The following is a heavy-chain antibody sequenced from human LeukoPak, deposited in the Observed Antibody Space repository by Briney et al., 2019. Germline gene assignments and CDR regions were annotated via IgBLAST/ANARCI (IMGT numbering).Heavy chain of an antibody. Sequence: PGGSLRLSCAASGFTFSNAWMSWVRQAPGKGLEWVGRIKSKTDGGTTDYAAPVKGRFTISRDDSKNTLYLQMNSLKTEDTAVYYCTTANYYDSRGDYWGQGTLVTVPS. D-gene: IGHD3-22*01. V-gene: IGHV3-15*01. CDR2: IKSKTDGGTT. CDR1: GFTFSNAW. J-gene: IGHJ4*02. CDR3: TTANYYDSRGDY.